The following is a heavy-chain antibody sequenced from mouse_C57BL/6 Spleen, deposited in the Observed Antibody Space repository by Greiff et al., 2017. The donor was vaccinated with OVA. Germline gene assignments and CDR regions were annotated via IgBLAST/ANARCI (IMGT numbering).Heavy chain of an antibody. CDR2: LDPSDSYT. J-gene: IGHJ2*01. D-gene: IGHD2-3*01. Sequence: VQLQQPGAELVKPGASVKLSCKASGYTFTSYWMQWVKQRPGQGLEWIGELDPSDSYTNYNQKFKGKATLSVDTSSSTAYMQLISLTSEDSAVYYCARWRVYDGYYYFDYWGQGTTLTVAS. CDR1: GYTFTSYW. V-gene: IGHV1-50*01. CDR3: ARWRVYDGYYYFDY.